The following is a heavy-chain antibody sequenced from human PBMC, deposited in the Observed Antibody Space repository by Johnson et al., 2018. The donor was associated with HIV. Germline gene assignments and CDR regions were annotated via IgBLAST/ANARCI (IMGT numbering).Heavy chain of an antibody. V-gene: IGHV3-30-3*01. D-gene: IGHD6-13*01. J-gene: IGHJ3*02. CDR1: GFTFSSYA. CDR2: ISYDGSNK. Sequence: QVQLVESGGGVVQPGRSLRLSCAASGFTFSSYAMHWVRQAPGKGLEWVAVISYDGSNKYYADSVKGRFTISRDNSKNTLYLQMNSLRAEDTAVYYCAKDRKGSSSWLRSGVAFDIWGQGTMVTVSS. CDR3: AKDRKGSSSWLRSGVAFDI.